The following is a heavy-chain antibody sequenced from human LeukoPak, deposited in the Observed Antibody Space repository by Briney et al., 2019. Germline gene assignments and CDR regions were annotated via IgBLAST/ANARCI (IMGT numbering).Heavy chain of an antibody. CDR3: AKDIDSGFSGTPCYFDY. Sequence: GGALRPSCPASGFTFDDYAMHWVRQAPGKGLEWVSGISWNSGSIGYADSVKGRFTISRDYAKNSLYLQMNSLRAEDMALYYCAKDIDSGFSGTPCYFDYWGQGTLVTVSS. D-gene: IGHD2/OR15-2a*01. CDR2: ISWNSGSI. CDR1: GFTFDDYA. V-gene: IGHV3-9*03. J-gene: IGHJ4*02.